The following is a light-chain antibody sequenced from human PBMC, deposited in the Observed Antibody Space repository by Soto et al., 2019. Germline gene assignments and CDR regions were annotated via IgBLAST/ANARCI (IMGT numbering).Light chain of an antibody. CDR3: LQNHNYPRT. CDR2: DAS. Sequence: DIQMTHSPSTLSTSVGDRVSITCLSSQSISRWLAWYQQKPGKAPKLLIYDASSLESGVPSRFSGSGSGAEFTLTITSLRPEDSATYYCLQNHNYPRTFGQGTKVDI. J-gene: IGKJ1*01. V-gene: IGKV1-5*01. CDR1: QSISRW.